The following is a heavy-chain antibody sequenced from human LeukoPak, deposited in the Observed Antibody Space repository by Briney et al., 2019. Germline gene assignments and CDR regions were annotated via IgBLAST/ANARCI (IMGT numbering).Heavy chain of an antibody. V-gene: IGHV4-61*02. J-gene: IGHJ6*03. CDR3: ARLRIAAAGYYYYYMDV. CDR2: IYTSGST. Sequence: PSETLSLTCTVSGGSISSGSYYWSWIRQPVGKGLEWIGRIYTSGSTNYNPSLKSRVTISVDTSKNQFSLKLSSVTAADTAVYYCARLRIAAAGYYYYYMDVWGKGTTVTVSS. CDR1: GGSISSGSYY. D-gene: IGHD6-13*01.